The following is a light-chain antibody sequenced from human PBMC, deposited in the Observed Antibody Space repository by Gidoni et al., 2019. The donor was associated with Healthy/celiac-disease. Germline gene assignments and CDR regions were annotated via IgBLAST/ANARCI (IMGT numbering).Light chain of an antibody. V-gene: IGKV3-11*01. CDR3: QQRSNWPPIT. CDR2: DAS. J-gene: IGKJ5*01. CDR1: QSVSSS. Sequence: EIVLTQSPATLSLSPGERATLSCRASQSVSSSVAWYQQKPGQAPRLLIYDASNRATGIPARFSGSWSGTDFTLTISSLEPEDFAVYYCQQRSNWPPITFGQGTRLEIK.